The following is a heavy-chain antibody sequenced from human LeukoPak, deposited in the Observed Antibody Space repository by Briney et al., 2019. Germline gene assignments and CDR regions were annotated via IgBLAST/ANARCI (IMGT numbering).Heavy chain of an antibody. V-gene: IGHV1-18*01. CDR1: GYTFTSYG. CDR3: ARTQKVLRFLEWLLAY. Sequence: APVKVSCKASGYTFTSYGISWVRQAPGQGLEWMGWISAYNGNTNYAQKLQGRVTMTTDTSTSTAYMELRSLRSDATAVYYCARTQKVLRFLEWLLAYWGQGTLVTVSS. J-gene: IGHJ4*02. D-gene: IGHD3-3*01. CDR2: ISAYNGNT.